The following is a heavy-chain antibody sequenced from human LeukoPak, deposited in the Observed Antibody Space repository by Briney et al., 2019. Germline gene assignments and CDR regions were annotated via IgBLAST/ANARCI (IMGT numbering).Heavy chain of an antibody. CDR3: ARAGGSSWYVSLYY. J-gene: IGHJ4*02. CDR1: GGSFSNNV. CDR2: ITPIIGTP. Sequence: SVKVSCKASGGSFSNNVISWVRQAPGQGLEWMGRITPIIGTPDHAQKFQGRVTITADKSTHTAYLELTSLKPDDTAVYYCARAGGSSWYVSLYYWGQGTLVTVSS. D-gene: IGHD6-13*01. V-gene: IGHV1-69*04.